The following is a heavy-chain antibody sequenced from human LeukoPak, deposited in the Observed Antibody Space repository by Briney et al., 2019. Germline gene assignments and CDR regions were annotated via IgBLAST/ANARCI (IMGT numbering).Heavy chain of an antibody. D-gene: IGHD2-2*01. CDR3: ARGGIVVVPAALVEYFQH. Sequence: SQTLSHTCVISRDSASSNRAAWNWTRQSPSGGLEWLARAYYRSKWYYDYAVSVKSRTTIIPDTSKNQFSLQLNSVTPEDTAVYYYARGGIVVVPAALVEYFQHWGQGTLVTVSS. CDR1: RDSASSNRAA. CDR2: AYYRSKWYY. V-gene: IGHV6-1*01. J-gene: IGHJ1*01.